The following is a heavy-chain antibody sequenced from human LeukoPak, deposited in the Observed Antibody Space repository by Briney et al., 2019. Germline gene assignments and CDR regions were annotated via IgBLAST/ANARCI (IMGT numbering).Heavy chain of an antibody. D-gene: IGHD3-3*01. CDR1: GFTFSSYW. Sequence: GGSLRLSCAASGFTFSSYWMHWVRQAPGKGLVWVSRINSDGSSTGYADSVKGRFTISRDNAKNTLYLQMNSLRAEDTAVYYCARAYDFWSGYPDYWGQGTLVTVSS. V-gene: IGHV3-74*01. J-gene: IGHJ4*02. CDR2: INSDGSST. CDR3: ARAYDFWSGYPDY.